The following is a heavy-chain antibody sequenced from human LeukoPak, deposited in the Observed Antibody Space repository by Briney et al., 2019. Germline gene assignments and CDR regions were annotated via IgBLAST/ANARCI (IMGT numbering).Heavy chain of an antibody. CDR1: GFTFSTYS. V-gene: IGHV3-21*01. Sequence: GGSLRLSCAASGFTFSTYSMHWVRQAPGKGLEWVSSIRSGGNYINYADSVKGRFTISRDDAKNSLYLQMTSLRAEDTAVYCCARDGIFDFWGQGTLVTVSS. CDR3: ARDGIFDF. J-gene: IGHJ4*02. CDR2: IRSGGNYI.